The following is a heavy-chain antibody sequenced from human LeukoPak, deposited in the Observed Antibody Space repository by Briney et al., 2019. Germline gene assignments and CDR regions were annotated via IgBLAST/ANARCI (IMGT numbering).Heavy chain of an antibody. J-gene: IGHJ4*02. CDR3: AREPRSPGGRGRPFDF. V-gene: IGHV4-59*01. CDR1: GGSISSYF. CDR2: IYYSGTT. Sequence: SETLSLTCTVSGGSISSYFWSWIRQPPGKGLEWIGYIYYSGTTNYNPSLKSRVTISVDTSKNQFSLRLSSVTAAGTAVYYCAREPRSPGGRGRPFDFWGQGILVTVSS. D-gene: IGHD2-15*01.